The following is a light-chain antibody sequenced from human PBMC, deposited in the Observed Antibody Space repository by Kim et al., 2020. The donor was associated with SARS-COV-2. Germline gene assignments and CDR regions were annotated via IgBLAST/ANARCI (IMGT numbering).Light chain of an antibody. CDR3: QQRRRWRIT. CDR1: ETVTSD. CDR2: DAS. J-gene: IGKJ3*01. V-gene: IGKV3-11*01. Sequence: DIILTQSPVILSLSPGERAALSCRASETVTSDFACYQQKAGQPPRLLIYDASSRASGIPARFSGRGFGTDFTLSSSSLEPEDVAIYYWQQRRRWRITFGGGTKVDIK.